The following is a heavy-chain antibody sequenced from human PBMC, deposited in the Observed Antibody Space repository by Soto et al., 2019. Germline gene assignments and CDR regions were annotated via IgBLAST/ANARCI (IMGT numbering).Heavy chain of an antibody. V-gene: IGHV1-69*02. D-gene: IGHD2-2*01. CDR3: ARARWTDIVVVPAAYGDYYYMDV. CDR1: GGTFSSYT. CDR2: IIPILGIA. Sequence: EASVKVSCKASGGTFSSYTISWVRQAPGQGLEWMGRIIPILGIANYAQKFQGRVTITADKSTSTAYMELSSLRSEDTAVYYCARARWTDIVVVPAAYGDYYYMDVWGKGTTVTVSS. J-gene: IGHJ6*03.